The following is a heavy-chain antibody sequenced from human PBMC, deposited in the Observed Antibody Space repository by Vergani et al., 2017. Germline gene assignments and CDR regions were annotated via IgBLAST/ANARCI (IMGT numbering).Heavy chain of an antibody. J-gene: IGHJ4*02. CDR3: ARGNSLGSY. CDR2: ISWDGGNT. D-gene: IGHD1-7*01. CDR1: GFTFDDYA. V-gene: IGHV3-43D*04. Sequence: EVRLVESGGVVVQPGGSLRLSCAASGFTFDDYAMHWVRQAPGKGLEWVSLISWDGGNTFYADSVKGRFTISRDNSKNSLYLQMNSLRGEDTAVYYCARGNSLGSYWGQGTLVTVSS.